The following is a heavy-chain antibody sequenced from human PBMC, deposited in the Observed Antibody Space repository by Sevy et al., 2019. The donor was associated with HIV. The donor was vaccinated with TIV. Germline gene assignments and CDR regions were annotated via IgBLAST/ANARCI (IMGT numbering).Heavy chain of an antibody. CDR2: IYYSGST. CDR1: GGSVSSGSYY. CDR3: ARDRKGARGGLQSYYGMDV. Sequence: SETLSLTCTVSGGSVSSGSYYWSWIRQPPGKGLEWIGYIYYSGSTNYNPSLKSRVTISVDTSKNQFSLKLSSVTAADTAVYYCARDRKGARGGLQSYYGMDVWGQGTTVTVSS. V-gene: IGHV4-61*01. D-gene: IGHD4-4*01. J-gene: IGHJ6*02.